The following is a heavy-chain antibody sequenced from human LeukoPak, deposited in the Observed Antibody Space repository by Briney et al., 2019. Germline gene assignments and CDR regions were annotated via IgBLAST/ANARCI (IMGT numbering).Heavy chain of an antibody. CDR1: GYTFTSYY. CDR3: ARALRDYYRGRSSYYFDY. CDR2: INPSGGST. D-gene: IGHD3-10*01. Sequence: ASVKVSCKASGYTFTSYYMHWVRQAPGQGPEWMGIINPSGGSTSYAQKFQGRVTMTRDTSTSTVYMELSSLRSEDTAVYYCARALRDYYRGRSSYYFDYWGQGTLVTVSS. J-gene: IGHJ4*02. V-gene: IGHV1-46*01.